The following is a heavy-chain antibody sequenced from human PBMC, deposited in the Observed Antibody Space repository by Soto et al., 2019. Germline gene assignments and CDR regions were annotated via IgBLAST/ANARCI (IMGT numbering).Heavy chain of an antibody. D-gene: IGHD3-16*01. CDR2: IYWDDDK. J-gene: IGHJ5*02. CDR3: AQSGGAISNRPTAWFDP. V-gene: IGHV2-5*02. CDR1: GFSLSTSGVG. Sequence: SGPTLVNPTQTLTLTCTFSGFSLSTSGVGVGWIRQPPGKALEWLALIYWDDDKRYSPSLKSRLTITKDTSKNQVVPTMTNMDPVDTAKYYCAQSGGAISNRPTAWFDPWGQGTLVTVSS.